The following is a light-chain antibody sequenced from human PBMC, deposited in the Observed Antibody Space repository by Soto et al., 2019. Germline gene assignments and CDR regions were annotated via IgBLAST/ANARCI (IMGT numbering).Light chain of an antibody. V-gene: IGLV2-8*01. CDR1: SSDIGSYNY. Sequence: QSALTQPASVSGSPGQSITRSCSGTSSDIGSYNYVSWYQQRPGKAPKLLIHEVTKRPSGVPDRFSGSKSGNTASLTVSGLQAEDEADYYCSSYAGRTLYVFGTGTKVTVL. CDR3: SSYAGRTLYV. CDR2: EVT. J-gene: IGLJ1*01.